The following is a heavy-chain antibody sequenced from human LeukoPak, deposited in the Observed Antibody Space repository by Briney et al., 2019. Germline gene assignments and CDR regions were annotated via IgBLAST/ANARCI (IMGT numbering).Heavy chain of an antibody. D-gene: IGHD3-16*01. V-gene: IGHV3-30*02. CDR3: AKDPSGGMVRFDP. Sequence: GGSLRLSCAASGFTFSSFGMHWVRQAPGKGLEWVTFIRYDGSNKYYADSVKGRFTISRDNFKNKLFLQMNSLRAEDTAVYYCAKDPSGGMVRFDPWGQGTLVIVSS. CDR1: GFTFSSFG. CDR2: IRYDGSNK. J-gene: IGHJ5*02.